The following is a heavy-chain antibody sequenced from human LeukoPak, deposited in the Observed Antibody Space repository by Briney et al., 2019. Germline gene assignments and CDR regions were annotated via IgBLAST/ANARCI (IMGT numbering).Heavy chain of an antibody. D-gene: IGHD3-10*01. CDR1: GYTFTSYY. J-gene: IGHJ4*02. Sequence: ASVKVSCKASGYTFTSYYMHWVRQATGQGLEWMGIINPSGGSTSYAQKFQGRVTMTRDTSTSTVYMELSSLRSEDTAVYYCARDGGERYYFDYWGQGTLVTVSS. V-gene: IGHV1-46*01. CDR2: INPSGGST. CDR3: ARDGGERYYFDY.